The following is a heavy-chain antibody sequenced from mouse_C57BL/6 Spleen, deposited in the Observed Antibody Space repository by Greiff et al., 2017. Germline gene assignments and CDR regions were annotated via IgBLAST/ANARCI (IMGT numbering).Heavy chain of an antibody. V-gene: IGHV1-55*01. CDR3: ASSLLYGYDGGYAMDY. CDR1: GYTFTSYW. Sequence: QVQLQQPGAELVKPGASVTLSCKASGYTFTSYWITWVKQRPGQGLEWIGDIYPGSGSTNYNEKFKSKATLTVDTSSSTSYMHLSSLTSEDSAVYYFASSLLYGYDGGYAMDYWGQGTSVTVSS. CDR2: IYPGSGST. D-gene: IGHD2-2*01. J-gene: IGHJ4*01.